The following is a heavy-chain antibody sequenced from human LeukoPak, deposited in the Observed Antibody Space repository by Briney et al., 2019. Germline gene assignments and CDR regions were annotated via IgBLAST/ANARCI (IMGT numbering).Heavy chain of an antibody. CDR1: GYTFTGYY. CDR2: INPNSGGT. D-gene: IGHD1-26*01. CDR3: ARDRPGVGALPPGAFDI. V-gene: IGHV1-2*02. J-gene: IGHJ3*02. Sequence: GASVKVSCKASGYTFTGYYMHWLRQAPGQGLEWMGWINPNSGGTNYAQKFQGRVTMTRDTSISTAYMELSRLRSDDTAVYYCARDRPGVGALPPGAFDIWGQGTMVTVSS.